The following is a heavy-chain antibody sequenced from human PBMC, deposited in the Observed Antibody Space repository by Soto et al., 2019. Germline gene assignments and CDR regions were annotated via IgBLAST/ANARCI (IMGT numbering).Heavy chain of an antibody. Sequence: QVQLVQSGAEVKKPGSSVKVSCKASGGTFSSYAISWVRQAPGQGLEWMGGIIPIFGTANYAQKFQGRVTITADESTRPASVQLSSLTSDDTAGYYCARDRALVPAGLPRRRSTDVYHYYGMDVWGHGTTVTVSS. CDR1: GGTFSSYA. CDR3: ARDRALVPAGLPRRRSTDVYHYYGMDV. J-gene: IGHJ6*02. V-gene: IGHV1-69*12. D-gene: IGHD2-2*01. CDR2: IIPIFGTA.